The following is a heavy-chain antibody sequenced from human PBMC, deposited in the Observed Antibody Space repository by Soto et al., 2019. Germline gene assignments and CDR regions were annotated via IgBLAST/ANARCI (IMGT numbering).Heavy chain of an antibody. CDR2: IYYRGNT. Sequence: SETLSLTCSVSGDSINSDNYYWGWIRQPPGKGLEWIGSIYYRGNTYYNPSLKTRVTISLDKSKSQFSLKLNSVTAADSAVYFCARLEGLATISYYFDYCGQGTLVTVSS. J-gene: IGHJ4*02. V-gene: IGHV4-39*01. CDR1: GDSINSDNYY. D-gene: IGHD3-9*01. CDR3: ARLEGLATISYYFDY.